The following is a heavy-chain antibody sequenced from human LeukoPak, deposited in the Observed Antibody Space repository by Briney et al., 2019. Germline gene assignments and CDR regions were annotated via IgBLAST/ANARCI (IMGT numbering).Heavy chain of an antibody. CDR2: INTDGSST. V-gene: IGHV3-74*01. D-gene: IGHD6-25*01. CDR1: GFIFSTYW. Sequence: GGSLRLSCAASGFIFSTYWMHWVRQAPGKGLIWVSRINTDGSSTAYAASVRGRFTISRDNAKNIVYLQMSRLRAEDTALYFCARERVGSDYYGLDVWGQGTTVSVSS. CDR3: ARERVGSDYYGLDV. J-gene: IGHJ6*02.